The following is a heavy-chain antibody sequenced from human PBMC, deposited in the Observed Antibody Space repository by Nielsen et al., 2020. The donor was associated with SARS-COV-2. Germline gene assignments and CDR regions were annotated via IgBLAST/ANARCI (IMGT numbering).Heavy chain of an antibody. D-gene: IGHD1-26*01. Sequence: GGSLRLSCAASGFTFDDYGMSWVRQAPGKGLEWVSGINWNGGSTGYADSVKGRFTISRDNAKNSLYLQMNSLRTEDTALYCCARVGATGFFDYWGQGTLVTVSS. CDR3: ARVGATGFFDY. CDR1: GFTFDDYG. CDR2: INWNGGST. V-gene: IGHV3-20*04. J-gene: IGHJ4*02.